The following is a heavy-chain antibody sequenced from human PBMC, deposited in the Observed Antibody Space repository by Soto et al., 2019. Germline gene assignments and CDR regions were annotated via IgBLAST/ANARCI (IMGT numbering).Heavy chain of an antibody. J-gene: IGHJ4*02. V-gene: IGHV3-21*01. CDR2: ISSSSSYI. D-gene: IGHD2-15*01. CDR3: ARDLGYCSGGSCYLYYFDY. CDR1: GFTFSSYS. Sequence: EVQLVESGGGLVKPGGSLRLSCAASGFTFSSYSMNWVRQAPGKGLEWVSSISSSSSYIYYADSVKGRFTISRDNAKNSRYLQMNSLRAEDTAVYYCARDLGYCSGGSCYLYYFDYWGQGTLVTVSS.